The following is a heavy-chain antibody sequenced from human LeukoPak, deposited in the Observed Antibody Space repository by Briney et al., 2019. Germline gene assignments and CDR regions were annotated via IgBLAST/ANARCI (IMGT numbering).Heavy chain of an antibody. D-gene: IGHD4-23*01. CDR2: IYYSGST. CDR3: ARGDYGANDY. V-gene: IGHV4-39*07. J-gene: IGHJ4*02. Sequence: SETLSLTCTVSGGSINSGDYYWVWIRQPPGKGLEWIGSIYYSGSTSYNPSLKSRVAMTVDTSKSQFSLKLSSVTAADTAVYYCARGDYGANDYWGQGALVTVSS. CDR1: GGSINSGDYY.